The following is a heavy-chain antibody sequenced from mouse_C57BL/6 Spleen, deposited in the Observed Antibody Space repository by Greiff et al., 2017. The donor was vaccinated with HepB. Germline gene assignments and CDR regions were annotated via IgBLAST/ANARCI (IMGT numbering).Heavy chain of an antibody. CDR3: ARGDTTVVADYAMDY. Sequence: DVQLQESGPGLVKPSQSLSLTCSITGYSITSGYYWNWIRQFPGNKLEWMGYISYDGSNNYNPSLKNRISITRDTSKNQFFLKLNSVTTEDTATYYCARGDTTVVADYAMDYWGQGTSVTVSS. CDR1: GYSITSGYY. J-gene: IGHJ4*01. CDR2: ISYDGSN. D-gene: IGHD1-1*01. V-gene: IGHV3-6*01.